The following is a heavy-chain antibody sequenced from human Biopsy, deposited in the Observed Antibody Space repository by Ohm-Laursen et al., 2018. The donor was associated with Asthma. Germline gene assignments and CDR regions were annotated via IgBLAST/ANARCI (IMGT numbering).Heavy chain of an antibody. CDR3: VRGSSSWHHGPFHYYYGLDV. V-gene: IGHV4-39*01. CDR2: IYYSGTT. J-gene: IGHJ6*02. Sequence: SDTLSLTCSLSSGSGGYMRSGNYYWGWIRQPPGKGLEWIGSIYYSGTTYYNPSLGSQVTVSANTSKNQFPLKLTSVTAADTAVYYCVRGSSSWHHGPFHYYYGLDVWGQGTTATVSS. D-gene: IGHD6-13*01. CDR1: SGSGGYMRSGNYY.